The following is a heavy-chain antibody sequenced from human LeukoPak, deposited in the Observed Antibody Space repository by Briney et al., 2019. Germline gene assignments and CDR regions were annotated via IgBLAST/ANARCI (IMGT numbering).Heavy chain of an antibody. Sequence: PSETLSLTCAVYGGSFSGYYWSWIRQPPGKGLEWIGEINHSGSTNYNPSLKSRVTISVDTSKNQFSLKLTFVTAADTAVYYCARRRTVTSHFDYWGQGALVTVSS. D-gene: IGHD4-17*01. V-gene: IGHV4-34*01. CDR3: ARRRTVTSHFDY. CDR1: GGSFSGYY. J-gene: IGHJ4*02. CDR2: INHSGST.